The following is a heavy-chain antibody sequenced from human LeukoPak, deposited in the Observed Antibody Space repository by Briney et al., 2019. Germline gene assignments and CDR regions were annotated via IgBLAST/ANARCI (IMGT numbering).Heavy chain of an antibody. J-gene: IGHJ4*02. V-gene: IGHV3-74*01. Sequence: GGSLRLSCAASGFTFRDSYMSWVRQAPGKGLVWVSRINSDGSNTNYADSVKGRFTISRDNAKNTLYLQMNSLRAEDTAVYYCAKDRGYGGNGGMDYWGQGTLVTVSS. D-gene: IGHD4-23*01. CDR1: GFTFRDSY. CDR2: INSDGSNT. CDR3: AKDRGYGGNGGMDY.